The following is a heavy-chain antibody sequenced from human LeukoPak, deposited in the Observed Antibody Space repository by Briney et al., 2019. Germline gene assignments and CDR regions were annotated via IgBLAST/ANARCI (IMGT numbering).Heavy chain of an antibody. J-gene: IGHJ4*02. D-gene: IGHD5-24*01. Sequence: GGSLRLSCAASGFTFSSYAMSWVRQAPGKGLEWVSAISGSGGSTYYADSVKGRFTISRDNSKNTLYLQMNSLRAEDTAVYYCARDRDGYNTFDYWGQGTLVTVSS. V-gene: IGHV3-23*01. CDR1: GFTFSSYA. CDR3: ARDRDGYNTFDY. CDR2: ISGSGGST.